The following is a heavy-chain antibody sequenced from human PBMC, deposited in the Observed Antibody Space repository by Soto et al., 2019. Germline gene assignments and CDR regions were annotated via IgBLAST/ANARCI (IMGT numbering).Heavy chain of an antibody. Sequence: SETLSLTCAVYGGFLSESYWTWIRQPPGKGLEWIGEINHVGGANYNPSLKSRVTMSVDTSQNQFSLRLISVTAADTAMYFCVRIRYQLPSSVLWLDPWGQGTPVTVSS. CDR1: GGFLSESY. CDR3: VRIRYQLPSSVLWLDP. CDR2: INHVGGA. D-gene: IGHD3-16*01. J-gene: IGHJ5*02. V-gene: IGHV4-34*01.